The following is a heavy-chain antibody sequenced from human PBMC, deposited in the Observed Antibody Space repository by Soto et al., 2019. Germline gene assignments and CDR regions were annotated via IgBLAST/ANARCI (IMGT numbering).Heavy chain of an antibody. V-gene: IGHV3-13*04. D-gene: IGHD3-10*01. CDR3: ARAKPPGYYYYGMDV. CDR2: IGTAGDT. CDR1: GFTFSSYD. J-gene: IGHJ6*02. Sequence: PGGSLRLSCAASGFTFSSYDMHWVRQATGKGLEWVSAIGTAGDTYYPGSVKGRFTISRENAKNSLYLQMNSLRAGDTAVYYCARAKPPGYYYYGMDVWGQGTTVTVSS.